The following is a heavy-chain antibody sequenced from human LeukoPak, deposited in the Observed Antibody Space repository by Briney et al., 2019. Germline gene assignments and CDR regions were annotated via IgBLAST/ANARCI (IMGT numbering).Heavy chain of an antibody. D-gene: IGHD3-22*01. J-gene: IGHJ4*02. CDR1: GFIFSNYW. CDR2: VNNDGSST. CDR3: AKAHYYHDSSGYFDF. V-gene: IGHV3-74*03. Sequence: GGSLRLSCAASGFIFSNYWMHWVRQAPGKGLVWVSRVNNDGSSTTYADSVKGRFTISRDNAKNTLYLQMNSLRAEDTAVYYCAKAHYYHDSSGYFDFWGQGTLVTVSS.